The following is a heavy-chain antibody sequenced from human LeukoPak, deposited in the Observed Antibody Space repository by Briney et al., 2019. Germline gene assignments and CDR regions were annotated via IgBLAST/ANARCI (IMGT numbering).Heavy chain of an antibody. Sequence: PGGSLRLSCAASGFTFSNYEMHWVRQAPGKGLEWVSYISSSSGSDIYYADSVKGRFTISRDNAKNSLYLQMNSLRAEDTAVYYCAQISIWGQGTLVTVSS. J-gene: IGHJ4*02. CDR1: GFTFSNYE. D-gene: IGHD2/OR15-2a*01. V-gene: IGHV3-48*03. CDR3: AQISI. CDR2: ISSSSGSDI.